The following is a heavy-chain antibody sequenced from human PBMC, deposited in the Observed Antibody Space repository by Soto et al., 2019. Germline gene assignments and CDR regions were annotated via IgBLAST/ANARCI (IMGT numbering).Heavy chain of an antibody. CDR3: ARSPYCGGDCYSRDNWFDP. V-gene: IGHV4-34*01. Sequence: QVQLQQWGAGLLKPSETLSLTCAVYGGSFSGYYWSWIRQPPGKGLEWIGEINHSGSTNYNPSLKSRVTISVDTSKNPFSLKLSSVTAADTAVYYCARSPYCGGDCYSRDNWFDPWGQGTLVTVSS. J-gene: IGHJ5*02. D-gene: IGHD2-21*02. CDR1: GGSFSGYY. CDR2: INHSGST.